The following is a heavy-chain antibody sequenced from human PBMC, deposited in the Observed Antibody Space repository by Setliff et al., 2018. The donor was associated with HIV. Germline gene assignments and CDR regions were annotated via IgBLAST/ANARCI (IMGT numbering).Heavy chain of an antibody. CDR1: GGSISSHY. CDR3: ARGNNGYYYDSSGYYH. Sequence: LSLTCTVSGGSISSHYWSWIRRPPGKGLEWIGDIYDSGRTNYNPSLKSRVTISVDTSKNQFSLKLSSVTAADTAVYYCARGNNGYYYDSSGYYHWGQGTLVTVSS. CDR2: IYDSGRT. V-gene: IGHV4-59*08. J-gene: IGHJ5*02. D-gene: IGHD3-22*01.